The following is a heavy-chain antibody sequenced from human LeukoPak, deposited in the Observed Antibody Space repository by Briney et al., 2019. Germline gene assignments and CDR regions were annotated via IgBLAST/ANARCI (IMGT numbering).Heavy chain of an antibody. D-gene: IGHD3-10*01. CDR2: IIPIFGTA. CDR3: ARAGRVRYYYGMDV. CDR1: GGTFISYA. V-gene: IGHV1-69*01. J-gene: IGHJ6*04. Sequence: SVKVSCKASGGTFISYAISWVRQAPGQGLEWMGGIIPIFGTANYAQKFQGRVTITADESTSTAYMELSSLRPEDTAVYYCARAGRVRYYYGMDVWGKGTTVTVSS.